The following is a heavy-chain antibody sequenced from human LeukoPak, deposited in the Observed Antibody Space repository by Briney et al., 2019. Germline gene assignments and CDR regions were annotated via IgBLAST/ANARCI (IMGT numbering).Heavy chain of an antibody. J-gene: IGHJ6*03. CDR1: GYTFTNYY. V-gene: IGHV1-46*01. CDR2: INPSGGDT. Sequence: VASVKVSCKASGYTFTNYYLHWVRQAPGQRPEWVGIINPSGGDTRYAQKFQGRVTMTRDTSISTAYMELSRLRSDDTAVYYCARAQGHMDVWGKGTTVTVSS. CDR3: ARAQGHMDV.